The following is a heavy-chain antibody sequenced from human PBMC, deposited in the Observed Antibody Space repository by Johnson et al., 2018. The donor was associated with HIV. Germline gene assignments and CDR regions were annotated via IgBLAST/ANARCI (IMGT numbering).Heavy chain of an antibody. D-gene: IGHD2-21*02. J-gene: IGHJ3*02. CDR3: TTPRCGADCTKAHAFDI. Sequence: VQLVESVGGVVQPGRSLRLSCAASGFTFSNYGMHWIRQAPGKGLEWVSYISGSSSIIYYADSVKGRFTISRDYAKKSVYLQMNSLKTEDTAVYYCTTPRCGADCTKAHAFDIWGQGTMVTVSS. CDR1: GFTFSNYG. CDR2: ISGSSSII. V-gene: IGHV3-48*04.